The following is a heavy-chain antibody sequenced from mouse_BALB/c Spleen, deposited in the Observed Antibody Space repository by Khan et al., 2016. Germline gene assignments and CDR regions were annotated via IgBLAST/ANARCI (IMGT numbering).Heavy chain of an antibody. V-gene: IGHV1-87*01. D-gene: IGHD1-1*01. CDR3: ASYYGSSFDYFNY. Sequence: QVQLQQSGAELARPGASVKLSCKASGYTFTSYWMQWVKQRPGQGLEWSGAIYPGDGDIRYTQKFKGKATLTADKSSSTAYMQLSSLASEDSAVYYCASYYGSSFDYFNYWGHSTTLTVTA. CDR1: GYTFTSYW. J-gene: IGHJ2*01. CDR2: IYPGDGDI.